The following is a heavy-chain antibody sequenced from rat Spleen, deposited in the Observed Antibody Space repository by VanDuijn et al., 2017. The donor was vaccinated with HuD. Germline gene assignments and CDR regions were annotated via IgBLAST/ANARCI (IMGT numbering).Heavy chain of an antibody. CDR2: ISYEGSTT. J-gene: IGHJ1*01. CDR1: GFTFSNYD. D-gene: IGHD4-3*01. Sequence: EVQLAESGGGLVQPGRSLKLSCAASGFTFSNYDMAWVRQAPTKGLEWVASISYEGSTTYYGDSVKGRFTISRDNAKSTLYLQMNSLRSEDTATYFCARDPHSSYWYFDFWGPGTMVTVSS. CDR3: ARDPHSSYWYFDF. V-gene: IGHV5-22*01.